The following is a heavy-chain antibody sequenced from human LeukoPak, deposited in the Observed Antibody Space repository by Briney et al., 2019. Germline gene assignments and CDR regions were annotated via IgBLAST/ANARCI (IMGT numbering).Heavy chain of an antibody. J-gene: IGHJ4*02. Sequence: ASVKVSCKASGGTFSSYAISWVRQAPGQGLEWMGGIIPIFGTANYAQKFQGRVTITADESTSTAYMELSSLRSEDTAVYYCARDPAQSAAGTFDYWGQGTLVTVSS. D-gene: IGHD6-13*01. V-gene: IGHV1-69*01. CDR2: IIPIFGTA. CDR3: ARDPAQSAAGTFDY. CDR1: GGTFSSYA.